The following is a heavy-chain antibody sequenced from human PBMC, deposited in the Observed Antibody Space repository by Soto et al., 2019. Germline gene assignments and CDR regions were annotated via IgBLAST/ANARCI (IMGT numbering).Heavy chain of an antibody. CDR1: GFTFTSYG. CDR3: ARAFCSGDTCYDS. D-gene: IGHD2-15*01. Sequence: QVQLGQSGTEVKKPGASVKVSCKASGFTFTSYGITWVRQAPGQGLEWMGWISPYNGETNFAQKFQGRVTMTTDTSTTTAYMELRSLRSDDTAVYYCARAFCSGDTCYDSWGQGTLVTVSS. CDR2: ISPYNGET. V-gene: IGHV1-18*01. J-gene: IGHJ5*01.